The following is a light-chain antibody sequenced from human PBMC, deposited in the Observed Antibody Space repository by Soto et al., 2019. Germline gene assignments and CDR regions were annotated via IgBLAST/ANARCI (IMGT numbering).Light chain of an antibody. CDR1: QSVSRY. J-gene: IGKJ1*01. Sequence: EIVMTQSPASLSVSPGERVTLSCTASQSVSRYLAWYQQIPGQAPRLLIHGASTGAIGVPDRFSGSGSGTKFTLTISTLQSEDSAVYYCHQYKNWPWTFGQGTKVEI. V-gene: IGKV3-15*01. CDR3: HQYKNWPWT. CDR2: GAS.